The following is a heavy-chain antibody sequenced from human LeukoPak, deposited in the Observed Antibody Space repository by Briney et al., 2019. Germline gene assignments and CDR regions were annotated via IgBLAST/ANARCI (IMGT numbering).Heavy chain of an antibody. CDR3: AKAGVDTAMVTNFDYYYMDV. D-gene: IGHD5-18*01. CDR2: ISGSGGST. Sequence: PGGSLRLSCAASRFTFSSYAMSWVRQAPGKGLEWVSAISGSGGSTYYADSVKGRFTISRANSKNTLYLQMNSLRAEDTAVYYCAKAGVDTAMVTNFDYYYMDVWGKGTTVTVSS. V-gene: IGHV3-23*01. CDR1: RFTFSSYA. J-gene: IGHJ6*03.